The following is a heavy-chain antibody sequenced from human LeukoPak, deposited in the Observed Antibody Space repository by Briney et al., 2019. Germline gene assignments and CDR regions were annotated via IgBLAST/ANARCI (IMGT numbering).Heavy chain of an antibody. V-gene: IGHV1-69*05. D-gene: IGHD1-26*01. CDR1: GGTFSNYA. CDR3: ASGAPSYLYYMDV. Sequence: ASVKVSCKASGGTFSNYAISWVRQAPGQGLEWRGGIIPMFGSANYAQKFPGRVTITTDESTGTAYMELSSLRSDDTAVYYCASGAPSYLYYMDVWGKETTLTVSS. J-gene: IGHJ6*03. CDR2: IIPMFGSA.